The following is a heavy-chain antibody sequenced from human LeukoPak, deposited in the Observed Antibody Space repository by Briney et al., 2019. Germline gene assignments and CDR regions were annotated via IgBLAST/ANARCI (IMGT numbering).Heavy chain of an antibody. J-gene: IGHJ3*01. Sequence: SSETLSLTCSVSGDSMSSYWSWIRQPPGKGLEWIGYIDYSGSTNYNPSLKSGSTNYNPSLKSRVTISVDTSKNQFSLKLTSMTAADTAVYYCARAGINDAFDVWGQGTMVAVSS. CDR2: IDYSGST. CDR3: ARAGINDAFDV. V-gene: IGHV4-59*01. D-gene: IGHD3-10*01. CDR1: GDSMSSY.